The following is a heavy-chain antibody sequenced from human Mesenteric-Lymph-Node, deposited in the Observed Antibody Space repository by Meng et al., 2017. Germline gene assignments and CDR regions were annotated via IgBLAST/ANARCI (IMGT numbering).Heavy chain of an antibody. CDR2: INPSSGGT. CDR1: GYTVTGYY. Sequence: ASVNVSCKASGYTVTGYYIHWVRQAPGQGLEWMGWINPSSGGTKYAQKFQGRVTMTRDTSTSTVYMELSSLRSEDTAVYYCARSDDSSGYYYVPFDYWGQGTLVTVSS. J-gene: IGHJ4*02. CDR3: ARSDDSSGYYYVPFDY. V-gene: IGHV1-2*02. D-gene: IGHD3-22*01.